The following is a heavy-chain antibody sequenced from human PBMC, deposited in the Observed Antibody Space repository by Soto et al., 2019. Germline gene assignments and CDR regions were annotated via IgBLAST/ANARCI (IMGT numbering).Heavy chain of an antibody. CDR2: INLRGGTT. CDR1: GYKFNQYY. V-gene: IGHV1-46*02. D-gene: IGHD4-17*01. J-gene: IGHJ4*02. Sequence: QVQLVQSGAEVRKPGASVRLSCETSGYKFNQYYIHWVRQAPGQGLEWMGIINLRGGTTEYAHKFRGRVTVTGDTSTSTAYMQLGSLRSEDTAVYFCARGADDSDVPRWDYWGQGTLVTVSS. CDR3: ARGADDSDVPRWDY.